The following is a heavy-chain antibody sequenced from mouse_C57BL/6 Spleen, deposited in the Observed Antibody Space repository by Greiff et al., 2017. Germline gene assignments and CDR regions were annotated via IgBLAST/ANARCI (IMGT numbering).Heavy chain of an antibody. CDR1: GFSLTSYG. V-gene: IGHV2-2*01. CDR3: ARMAMVTTERYYAMDY. Sequence: QVQLQQSGPGLVQPSQSLSITCTVSGFSLTSYGVHWVRQSPGKGLEWLGVIWSGGSTDYNAAFISRLSISKDNSKSQVFFKMNSLQADDTAIYYCARMAMVTTERYYAMDYWGQGTSVTVSS. D-gene: IGHD2-2*01. CDR2: IWSGGST. J-gene: IGHJ4*01.